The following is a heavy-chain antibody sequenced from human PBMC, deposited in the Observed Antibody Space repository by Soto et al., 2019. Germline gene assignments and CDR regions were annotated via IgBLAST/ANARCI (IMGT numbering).Heavy chain of an antibody. CDR1: GFSLSTSGVG. Sequence: QITLKESGPTLVKPTQTLTLTCTFSGFSLSTSGVGVGWIRQPPGKALEWLALIYWDDDERYSPSLKSRLTNSKDTSKNQVVSTPTDINPVNIAPYYCAYYFYVSAVDPWGQGTLVSVSS. CDR2: IYWDDDE. J-gene: IGHJ5*02. CDR3: AYYFYVSAVDP. V-gene: IGHV2-5*02. D-gene: IGHD3-10*01.